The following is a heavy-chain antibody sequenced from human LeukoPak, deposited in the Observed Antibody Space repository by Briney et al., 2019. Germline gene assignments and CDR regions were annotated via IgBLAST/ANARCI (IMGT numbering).Heavy chain of an antibody. CDR1: GGSFSCYF. Sequence: PSAALAPTCAVEGGSFSCYFRSLSRPPPGKGVEWIGEINHSGSTNYNPSLKSRVTISVDTSKNQFSLKLSSVTAADTAVYYCARHHFSDYMRLDIWGQGTMVTVSS. CDR2: INHSGST. D-gene: IGHD4-11*01. CDR3: ARHHFSDYMRLDI. J-gene: IGHJ3*02. V-gene: IGHV4-34*01.